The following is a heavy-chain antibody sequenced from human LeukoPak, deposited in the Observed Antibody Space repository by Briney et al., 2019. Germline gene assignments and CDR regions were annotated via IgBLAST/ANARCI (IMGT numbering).Heavy chain of an antibody. V-gene: IGHV1-8*01. D-gene: IGHD3-3*01. J-gene: IGHJ4*02. CDR1: GYTFDNYD. CDR2: MNPNSGNT. Sequence: ASVKVSCKTSGYTFDNYDINWVRQATGQGLEWMGWMNPNSGNTGYAQKFQGRVIMTTNISMSTAYMELRGLRYEDTAIYYCARGAPVAIFGPGYHEYFEYWGQGTVVAVPS. CDR3: ARGAPVAIFGPGYHEYFEY.